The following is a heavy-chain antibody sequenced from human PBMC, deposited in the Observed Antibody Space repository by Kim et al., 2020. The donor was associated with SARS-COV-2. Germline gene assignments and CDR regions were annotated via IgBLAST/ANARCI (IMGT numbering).Heavy chain of an antibody. Sequence: TYYNPALKGRVTISLDTSKNQFSCILFSVTAADTAVYYCARVPTGYYCDYWGQGILVTVSS. CDR3: ARVPTGYYCDY. D-gene: IGHD4-17*01. CDR2: T. J-gene: IGHJ4*02. V-gene: IGHV4-59*01.